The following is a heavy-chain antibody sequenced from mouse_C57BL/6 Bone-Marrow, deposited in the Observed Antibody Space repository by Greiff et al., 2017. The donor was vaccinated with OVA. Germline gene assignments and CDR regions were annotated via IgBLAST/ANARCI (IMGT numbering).Heavy chain of an antibody. D-gene: IGHD2-5*01. J-gene: IGHJ3*01. Sequence: EVQRVESGGDLVKPGGSLKLSCAASGFTFSSYGMSWVRQTPDKRLEWVATISSGGSYTYYPDSVKGRFTISRDNAKNTLYLQMSSLKSEDTAMYYCARQYYSNYVAWFAYWGQGTLVTVSA. CDR3: ARQYYSNYVAWFAY. CDR1: GFTFSSYG. CDR2: ISSGGSYT. V-gene: IGHV5-6*01.